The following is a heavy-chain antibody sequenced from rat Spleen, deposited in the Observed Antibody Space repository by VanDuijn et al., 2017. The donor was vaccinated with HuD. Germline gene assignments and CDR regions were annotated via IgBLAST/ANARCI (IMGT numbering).Heavy chain of an antibody. CDR2: ITYDGSNT. CDR3: SRHTNLAAGDF. J-gene: IGHJ2*01. V-gene: IGHV5-7*01. D-gene: IGHD1-2*01. CDR1: GFTFSDYN. Sequence: EVQLVESDGGLVQPGRSLKLSCAASGFTFSDYNMAWVRQAPKKGLEWVATITYDGSNTYYRDSVKGRFTISRDNAKSTLYLQMDSLRSEDTATYYCSRHTNLAAGDFWGLGVMVTVSS.